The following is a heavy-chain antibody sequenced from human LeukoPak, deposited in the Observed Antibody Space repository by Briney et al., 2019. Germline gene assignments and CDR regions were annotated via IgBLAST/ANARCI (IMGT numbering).Heavy chain of an antibody. J-gene: IGHJ4*02. CDR3: ARDSHYYGSGSYANLLFNY. CDR1: GFTVSSNY. V-gene: IGHV3-66*01. CDR2: IYSGGST. Sequence: GGSLRLSCAASGFTVSSNYMSWVRQAPGKGLEWVSVIYSGGSTYYADSVKGRFTISRDNSKNTLYLQMNSLRAEDTAVYYCARDSHYYGSGSYANLLFNYWGQGTLVTVSS. D-gene: IGHD3-10*01.